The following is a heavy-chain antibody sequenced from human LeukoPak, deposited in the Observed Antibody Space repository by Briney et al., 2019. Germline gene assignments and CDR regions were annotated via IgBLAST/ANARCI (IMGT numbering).Heavy chain of an antibody. CDR2: ISSSIITI. Sequence: GGSLRLSCAASGFTFSTYSMNWVRQAPGKGLEWVSYISSSIITIYYADSVKGRFTISRDNAKNSLYLQMNSLRAEDKAVYYCARRNHYESKESDYWGQGTLVTVSS. V-gene: IGHV3-48*01. D-gene: IGHD3-22*01. J-gene: IGHJ4*02. CDR3: ARRNHYESKESDY. CDR1: GFTFSTYS.